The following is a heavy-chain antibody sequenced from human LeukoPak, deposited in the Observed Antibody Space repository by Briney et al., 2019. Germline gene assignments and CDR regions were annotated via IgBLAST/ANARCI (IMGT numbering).Heavy chain of an antibody. CDR3: ASERGDTMGARHLDY. V-gene: IGHV4-4*07. CDR2: IHTSGTI. Sequence: PSETLSVICTVSGVSINNYYWSWIRQPAGKGLEWIGRIHTSGTINYSSSLKSRVTMSVDTSKNQFSLNLSSVTAADTAVYYCASERGDTMGARHLDYWGQGTLVTVSS. D-gene: IGHD1-26*01. J-gene: IGHJ4*02. CDR1: GVSINNYY.